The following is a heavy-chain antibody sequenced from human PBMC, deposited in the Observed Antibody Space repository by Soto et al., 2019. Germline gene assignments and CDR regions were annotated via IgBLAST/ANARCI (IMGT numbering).Heavy chain of an antibody. CDR2: IYYSGST. Sequence: PSETLSLTCTVSGGSVSSYYWSWIRQSPGKGLEWIGYIYYSGSTRYSPSFQGQVTISADKSISTAYLQWSSLKASDTAMYYCARHDGSSDTNWFDPWGQGTLVTVSS. D-gene: IGHD6-6*01. V-gene: IGHV4-59*08. J-gene: IGHJ5*02. CDR3: ARHDGSSDTNWFDP. CDR1: GGSVSSYY.